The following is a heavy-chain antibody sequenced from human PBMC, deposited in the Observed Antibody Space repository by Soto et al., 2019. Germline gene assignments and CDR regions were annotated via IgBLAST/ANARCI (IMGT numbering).Heavy chain of an antibody. J-gene: IGHJ4*02. CDR1: GGSISSYY. CDR3: ARSDYYDSSGYYYPFDY. Sequence: SQTLSLTCTVSGGSISSYYWSWIRQPPGEGLEWIGYIYYSGSTNYNPSLKSRVTISVDTSKNQFSLKLSSVTAADTAVYYCARSDYYDSSGYYYPFDYWGQGTLVTVS. D-gene: IGHD3-22*01. CDR2: IYYSGST. V-gene: IGHV4-59*01.